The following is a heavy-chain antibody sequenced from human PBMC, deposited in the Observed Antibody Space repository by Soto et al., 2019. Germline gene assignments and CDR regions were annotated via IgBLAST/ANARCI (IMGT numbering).Heavy chain of an antibody. CDR3: AKDLVRITIFGVVPKYGMDV. Sequence: GGSLRLSCAASGFTFSSYGMHWVRQAPGKGLEWVAVISYDGSNKYYADSVKGRFTISRDNSKNTLYLQMNSLRAEDTAVYYCAKDLVRITIFGVVPKYGMDVWGQGTTDTVSS. D-gene: IGHD3-3*01. V-gene: IGHV3-30*18. J-gene: IGHJ6*02. CDR1: GFTFSSYG. CDR2: ISYDGSNK.